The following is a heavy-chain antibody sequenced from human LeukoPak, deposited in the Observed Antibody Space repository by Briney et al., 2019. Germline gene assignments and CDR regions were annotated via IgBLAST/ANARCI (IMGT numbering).Heavy chain of an antibody. Sequence: SETLSLTCTVSGGSFRSSSYYWSWIRQPPGKGLEWIGYIYYSGSTNYNPSLKSRVTIGVDTSEDQFSLKLNSVTAADTAVYYCARGPPYCSGGSCCLARFDYWGQGTLVTVSS. V-gene: IGHV4-61*01. CDR2: IYYSGST. CDR1: GGSFRSSSYY. CDR3: ARGPPYCSGGSCCLARFDY. J-gene: IGHJ4*02. D-gene: IGHD2-15*01.